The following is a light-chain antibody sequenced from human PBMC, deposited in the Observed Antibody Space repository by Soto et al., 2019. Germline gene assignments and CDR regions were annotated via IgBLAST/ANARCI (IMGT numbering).Light chain of an antibody. Sequence: QSVLTQPASVSGSPGQSITISFTVTISDVGGYNYVSWYQQHPGKAPKLMIYEVINRPSGVSSRFSGSKSGNTASLTISGLQVEDEADYYCTSYTTTNTHVFGTGTKVTVL. CDR3: TSYTTTNTHV. CDR1: ISDVGGYNY. CDR2: EVI. J-gene: IGLJ1*01. V-gene: IGLV2-14*03.